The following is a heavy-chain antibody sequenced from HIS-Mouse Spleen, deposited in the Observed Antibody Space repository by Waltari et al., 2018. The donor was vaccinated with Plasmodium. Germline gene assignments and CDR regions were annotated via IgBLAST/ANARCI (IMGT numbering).Heavy chain of an antibody. CDR3: ASLPRVEEVTTPFYYYYYGMDV. V-gene: IGHV4-39*01. CDR2: IYDMGST. Sequence: QLQLQESGPGLVKPSETLSLTCTVSGGPIRSRSYYRGWLRQPPGKGLEWIGSIYDMGSTYYNPSLKSRVTISVDTSKNQFSLKLSSVTAADTAVYYCASLPRVEEVTTPFYYYYYGMDVWGQGTTVTVSS. CDR1: GGPIRSRSYY. D-gene: IGHD4-4*01. J-gene: IGHJ6*02.